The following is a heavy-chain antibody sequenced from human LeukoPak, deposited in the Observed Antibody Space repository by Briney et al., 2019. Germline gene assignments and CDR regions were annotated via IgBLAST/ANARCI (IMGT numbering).Heavy chain of an antibody. J-gene: IGHJ4*02. CDR1: GGTFSSYA. Sequence: SVKVSCKASGGTFSSYAISWVRQAPGQGLEWMGRIIPILGIANYAQKFQGRVTITADKSTSTAYMELSSLRSEDTAVYYCARRSKVGVRGYDYWGQGTLVTVSS. CDR2: IIPILGIA. CDR3: ARRSKVGVRGYDY. D-gene: IGHD3-10*01. V-gene: IGHV1-69*04.